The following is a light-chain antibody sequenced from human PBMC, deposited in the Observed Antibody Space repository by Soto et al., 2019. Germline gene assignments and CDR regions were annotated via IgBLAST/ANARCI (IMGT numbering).Light chain of an antibody. CDR3: GTWDSSLSVWV. V-gene: IGLV1-51*02. J-gene: IGLJ3*02. Sequence: QSVLTQPPSVSAAPGQKVTMSCSGGSSNIGDSYVSWYQHLPGTAPKLLIYETEKRPSDIPDRFSASKSGTSATLGISGLLPGDEADYYCGTWDSSLSVWVFGGGTKLTVL. CDR2: ETE. CDR1: SSNIGDSY.